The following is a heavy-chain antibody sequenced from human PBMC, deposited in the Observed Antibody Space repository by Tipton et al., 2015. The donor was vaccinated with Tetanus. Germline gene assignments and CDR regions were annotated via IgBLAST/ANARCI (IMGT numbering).Heavy chain of an antibody. CDR2: ISGSGGST. Sequence: SLRLSCAASGFTFSSYAMSWVRQAPGKGLEWVSAISGSGGSTYYADSVKGRFTISRDNSKNTLYLQMNSLRAEDTAVYYCAKDFGLSYGYGMDVWGQGTTVTVSS. CDR1: GFTFSSYA. V-gene: IGHV3-23*01. D-gene: IGHD5-18*01. J-gene: IGHJ6*02. CDR3: AKDFGLSYGYGMDV.